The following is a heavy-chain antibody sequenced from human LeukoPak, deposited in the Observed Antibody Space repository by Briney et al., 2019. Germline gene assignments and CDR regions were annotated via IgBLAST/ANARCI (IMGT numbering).Heavy chain of an antibody. D-gene: IGHD3-3*01. V-gene: IGHV1-18*01. Sequence: ASVKVSCKASGYTFTSYGISWVRQAPGQGLEWMGWISAYNGNTNYAQKLQGRVTMTTDTSTSTAYMELRSLRSDDTAVYYCAKARRILTIFDYWGQGTLVTVSS. CDR2: ISAYNGNT. J-gene: IGHJ4*02. CDR1: GYTFTSYG. CDR3: AKARRILTIFDY.